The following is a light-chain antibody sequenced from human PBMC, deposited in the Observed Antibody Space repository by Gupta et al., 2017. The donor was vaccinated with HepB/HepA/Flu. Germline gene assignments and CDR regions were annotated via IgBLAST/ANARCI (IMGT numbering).Light chain of an antibody. CDR3: QQGNSKPLT. CDR2: AAS. CDR1: QSGSGC. Sequence: DLQMTQSPSSLSASVGDRVTITCRASQSGSGCLKWYQQKPGQAPKLLIYAASSLESGVPSRFSGSGSGTDFILTISRLKSEDFAMYYCQQGNSKPLTFGGGTKVEIK. J-gene: IGKJ4*01. V-gene: IGKV1-39*01.